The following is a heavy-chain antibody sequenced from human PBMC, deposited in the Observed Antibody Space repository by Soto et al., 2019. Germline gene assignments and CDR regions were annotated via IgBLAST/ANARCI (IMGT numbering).Heavy chain of an antibody. CDR3: ARDEIQDIVVVPAARIHAFDI. Sequence: GASVKVSCKASGYTFTSYGISWVRQAPGQGLEWMGWISAYNGNTNYAQKLQGRVTMTTDTSTSTAYMELRSLRSDDTAVYYCARDEIQDIVVVPAARIHAFDIWGQGTMVTVSS. CDR2: ISAYNGNT. D-gene: IGHD2-2*01. V-gene: IGHV1-18*01. J-gene: IGHJ3*02. CDR1: GYTFTSYG.